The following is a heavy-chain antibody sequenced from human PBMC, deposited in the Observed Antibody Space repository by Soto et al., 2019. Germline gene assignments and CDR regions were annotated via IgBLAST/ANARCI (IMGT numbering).Heavy chain of an antibody. CDR2: IIPIFGTA. D-gene: IGHD1-26*01. Sequence: QVQLVQSGAEVKKPGSSVKVSCKASGGTFSSYAISWVRQAPGQGLEWMGGIIPIFGTANYAQKFQGRVTITADESTSTALLELSSLRSEDTAVYYCAGSPDTNCYSGMAVWGQGTTVTVSS. CDR1: GGTFSSYA. J-gene: IGHJ6*02. V-gene: IGHV1-69*12. CDR3: AGSPDTNCYSGMAV.